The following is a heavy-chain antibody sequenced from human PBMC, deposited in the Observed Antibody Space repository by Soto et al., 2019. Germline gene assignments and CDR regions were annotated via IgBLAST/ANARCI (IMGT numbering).Heavy chain of an antibody. Sequence: GGSLRLSCAASGFTFSSYWMHWVRQAPGKGLEWVAVISYDGSNKYYADSVKGRFTISRDNSKNTLYLQMNSLRAEDTAVYYCARDLNCSSTSCYYYYMDVWGKGTTVTVSS. D-gene: IGHD2-2*01. V-gene: IGHV3-30*03. CDR2: ISYDGSNK. CDR3: ARDLNCSSTSCYYYYMDV. CDR1: GFTFSSYW. J-gene: IGHJ6*03.